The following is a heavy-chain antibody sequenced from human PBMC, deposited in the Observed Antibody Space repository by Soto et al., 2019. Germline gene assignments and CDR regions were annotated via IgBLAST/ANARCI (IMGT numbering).Heavy chain of an antibody. V-gene: IGHV4-59*01. J-gene: IGHJ4*02. CDR2: IFYTGSS. CDR3: ARTTTLENYFDY. CDR1: GGSFSNYY. D-gene: IGHD2-15*01. Sequence: QVQLQESGPGLVSPSETLSLTCTVSGGSFSNYYWSWIRQPPGKGLEWIGYIFYTGSSIYNPSLKRRGTMSADMSKKEFSLNLSSVTAADPALYYCARTTTLENYFDYWGQGTLVTVSA.